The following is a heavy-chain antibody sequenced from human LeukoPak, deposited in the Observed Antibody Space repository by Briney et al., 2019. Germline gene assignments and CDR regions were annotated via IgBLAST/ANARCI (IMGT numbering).Heavy chain of an antibody. J-gene: IGHJ4*02. D-gene: IGHD1-26*01. Sequence: GGSLRLSCAASGFIFSSYSMNWVRQAPGKGLEWVSSISSSSSYIYYADSVKGRFTISRDNAKNSLYLQMNSLRAEDTAVYYCARDSTYSGSSDYWGQGTLVTVSS. V-gene: IGHV3-21*01. CDR1: GFIFSSYS. CDR2: ISSSSSYI. CDR3: ARDSTYSGSSDY.